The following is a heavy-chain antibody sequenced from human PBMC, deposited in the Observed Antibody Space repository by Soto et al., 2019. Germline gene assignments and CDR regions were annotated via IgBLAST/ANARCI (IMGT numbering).Heavy chain of an antibody. CDR3: ASDMSGCSSSDCYLSGWFDP. Sequence: QLQLRESGSGLVKPSQTLSLTCTVSGAPITSGAYSWSWIRQPPGKGLEWIGFIYQSGSTHYNPSLKSRVTISVDRSKNHFSLQLTSLTAADTAVYYCASDMSGCSSSDCYLSGWFDPWGPGTLVTVSS. V-gene: IGHV4-30-2*01. CDR1: GAPITSGAYS. J-gene: IGHJ5*02. CDR2: IYQSGST. D-gene: IGHD2-21*02.